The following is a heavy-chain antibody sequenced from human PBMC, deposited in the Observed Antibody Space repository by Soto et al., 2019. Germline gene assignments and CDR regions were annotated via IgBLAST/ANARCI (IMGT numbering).Heavy chain of an antibody. CDR1: GGTFSSYA. V-gene: IGHV1-69*06. D-gene: IGHD4-17*01. CDR3: AREGSYDYGDETNYWYFDL. Sequence: SVKVSWKASGGTFSSYAISWVRQAPGQGLEWMGGIIPIFGTANYAQKFQGRVTITADKSTSTAYMELSSLRSEDTAVYYCAREGSYDYGDETNYWYFDLWGRGTLVTVSS. J-gene: IGHJ2*01. CDR2: IIPIFGTA.